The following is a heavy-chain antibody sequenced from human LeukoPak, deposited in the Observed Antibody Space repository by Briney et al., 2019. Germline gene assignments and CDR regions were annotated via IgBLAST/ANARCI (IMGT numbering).Heavy chain of an antibody. J-gene: IGHJ5*01. V-gene: IGHV3-23*01. Sequence: GGTLRLTCAASGFTFSNFVMTWVRQAPGKGLEWVSTISGNGGSTYYPHSVKGRFTISRDNSKSTLVLQMNSLRAEDTAIYYCAKGRYFDSGSYQNTYDSWGQGTLVTVSS. CDR2: ISGNGGST. CDR3: AKGRYFDSGSYQNTYDS. CDR1: GFTFSNFV. D-gene: IGHD3-10*01.